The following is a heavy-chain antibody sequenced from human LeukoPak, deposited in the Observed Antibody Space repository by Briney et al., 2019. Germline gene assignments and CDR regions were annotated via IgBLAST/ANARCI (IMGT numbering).Heavy chain of an antibody. J-gene: IGHJ5*02. CDR2: ISAYNGNT. CDR1: GYTFTSYG. D-gene: IGHD3-22*01. Sequence: ASVKVSCKASGYTFTSYGISWVRQAPGQGLEWMGWISAYNGNTNYAQKLQGRVSMTTDTSTSTAYMELRSLRSDDTAVYYCARDGISGYTAGLPFHWFDPWGQGTLVTVSS. V-gene: IGHV1-18*01. CDR3: ARDGISGYTAGLPFHWFDP.